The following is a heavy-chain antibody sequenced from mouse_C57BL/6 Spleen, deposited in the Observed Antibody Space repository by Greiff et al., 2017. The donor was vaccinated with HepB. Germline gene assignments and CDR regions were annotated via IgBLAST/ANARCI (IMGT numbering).Heavy chain of an antibody. D-gene: IGHD3-2*02. V-gene: IGHV1-62-2*01. CDR1: GYTFTEYT. CDR3: ARHEGDSSVVYYYAMDY. CDR2: FYPGSGSI. Sequence: VMLVESGAELVKPGASVKLSCKASGYTFTEYTIHWVKQRSGQGLEWIGWFYPGSGSIKYNEKFKDKATLTADKSSSTVYMELSRLTSEDSAVYFCARHEGDSSVVYYYAMDYWGQGTSVTVSS. J-gene: IGHJ4*01.